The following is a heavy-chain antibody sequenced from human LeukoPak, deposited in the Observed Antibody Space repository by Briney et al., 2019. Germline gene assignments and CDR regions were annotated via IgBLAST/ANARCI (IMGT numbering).Heavy chain of an antibody. D-gene: IGHD1-7*01. CDR1: GDSISSHNY. J-gene: IGHJ3*01. CDR2: IYHSGST. CDR3: AKNLTRRAFDV. Sequence: PSETLSLTCTVSGDSISSHNYWAWIRQPPGKGLEWIGTIYHSGSTYYNPSLKSRVALSVDKSKNQFSLNLISVTDADTAMYYCAKNLTRRAFDVWGQGTTVSVSS. V-gene: IGHV4-38-2*02.